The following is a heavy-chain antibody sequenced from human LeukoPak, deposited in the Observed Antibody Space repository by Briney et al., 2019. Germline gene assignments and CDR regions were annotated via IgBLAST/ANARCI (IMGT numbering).Heavy chain of an antibody. CDR1: GFTFGSYW. Sequence: GGSLRLSCVASGFTFGSYWMHWVRHAPGKGLVWVSRINSDGSSTNYADSVKGRFTISRDNAKNTLYLQMDSLRVEDAAVYYCTRYFGATDYWGQGTLVTVSS. J-gene: IGHJ4*02. CDR2: INSDGSST. CDR3: TRYFGATDY. D-gene: IGHD4/OR15-4a*01. V-gene: IGHV3-74*01.